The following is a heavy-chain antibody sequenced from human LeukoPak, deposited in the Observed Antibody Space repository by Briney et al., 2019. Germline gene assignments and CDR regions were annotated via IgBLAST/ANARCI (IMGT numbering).Heavy chain of an antibody. D-gene: IGHD1-26*01. V-gene: IGHV3-9*01. CDR2: ISWDSVGI. Sequence: GGSLRLSCAASGFTFGDYAMHWVRQGPGKGLEWVASISWDSVGIDYGDSVKGRFTISRDNAKNTVYLQMNSLRVEDTAVYYCARGIVGTTMGRYCGQGTLVTVSS. J-gene: IGHJ4*02. CDR3: ARGIVGTTMGRY. CDR1: GFTFGDYA.